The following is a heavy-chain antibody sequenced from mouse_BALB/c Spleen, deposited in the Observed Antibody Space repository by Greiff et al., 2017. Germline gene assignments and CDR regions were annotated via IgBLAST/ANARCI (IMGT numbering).Heavy chain of an antibody. J-gene: IGHJ3*01. CDR1: GYTFTSYV. V-gene: IGHV1-14*01. Sequence: LQQSGPELVKPGASVKMSCKASGYTFTSYVMHWVKQKPGQGLEWIGYINPYNDGTKYNAKFKGKATLTSDKSSSTAYMELSSLTSEDSAVYYCAAGGYGAWFAYWGQGTLVTVSA. CDR2: INPYNDGT. CDR3: AAGGYGAWFAY. D-gene: IGHD2-2*01.